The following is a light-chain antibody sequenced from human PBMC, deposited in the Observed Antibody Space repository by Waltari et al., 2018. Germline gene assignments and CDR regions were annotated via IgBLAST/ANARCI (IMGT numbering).Light chain of an antibody. CDR2: TAS. CDR3: QQYNSYSLLT. CDR1: QSISNW. J-gene: IGKJ4*01. Sequence: DIQMTQPPSTLSASVGDRVTITCRASQSISNWLAWYQQKPGKAPKLLIYTASTLESGVPSRFSGSGSGTEFTLTISSLQPDDFATYYCQQYNSYSLLTFGGGTKVEIK. V-gene: IGKV1-5*03.